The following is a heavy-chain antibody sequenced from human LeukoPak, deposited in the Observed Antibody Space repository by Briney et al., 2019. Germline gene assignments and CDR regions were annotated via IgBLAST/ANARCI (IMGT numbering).Heavy chain of an antibody. CDR3: ARTGGGGSIAARLHYYYMDV. CDR2: ISAYNGNT. D-gene: IGHD6-6*01. V-gene: IGHV1-18*01. Sequence: ASVKVSCKASGYTFITYGISWVRQAPGQGLEWMGWISAYNGNTDYAQNLQGRVTMTTDTSTSTAYMELRSLRSDDTAVYYCARTGGGGSIAARLHYYYMDVWDKGTTVTVSS. CDR1: GYTFITYG. J-gene: IGHJ6*03.